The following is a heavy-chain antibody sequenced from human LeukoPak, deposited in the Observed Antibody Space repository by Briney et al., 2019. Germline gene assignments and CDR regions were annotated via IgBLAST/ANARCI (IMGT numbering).Heavy chain of an antibody. D-gene: IGHD4-17*01. CDR2: VNHSGYT. CDR3: ARMTTGHDF. J-gene: IGHJ4*02. V-gene: IGHV4-34*01. CDR1: GTSFSSYY. Sequence: SETLSLTCAVSGTSFSSYYWSWIRQRPGKGLEWIGEVNHSGYTNDNPSRKSRVTISVDTSKNQFSLRLRSVTAADTGVYFCARMTTGHDFWGQGTLVTVSS.